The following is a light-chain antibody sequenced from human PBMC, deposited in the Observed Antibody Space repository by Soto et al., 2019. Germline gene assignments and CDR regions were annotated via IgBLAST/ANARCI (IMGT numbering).Light chain of an antibody. V-gene: IGKV3-15*01. J-gene: IGKJ3*01. CDR1: QSVSSN. Sequence: EIVMTQSPVTLSVSPGERATLSCRASQSVSSNLAWYQQKPGQAPRLLIYAASTRATGIPARFSGSGSGTEFTLPISSLQSEDFAVYYCQQYNKWPLFTFGPGTKVDIK. CDR3: QQYNKWPLFT. CDR2: AAS.